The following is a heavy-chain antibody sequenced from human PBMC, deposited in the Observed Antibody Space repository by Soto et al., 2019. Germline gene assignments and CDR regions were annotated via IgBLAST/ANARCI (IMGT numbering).Heavy chain of an antibody. J-gene: IGHJ5*02. CDR2: IIPLFGTA. D-gene: IGHD1-1*01. V-gene: IGHV1-69*01. CDR3: ARGSPCSTTTCSLNEVWFDP. CDR1: GETFSTFA. Sequence: QVQLLQSGAELTRPGSSVKFSCKASGETFSTFAITWVRQAPGHGPAWMGGIIPLFGTAHYARRFEDRVTMTADESTSTAYMELRSLLAEDTAIYYCARGSPCSTTTCSLNEVWFDPWGQGTLVTVST.